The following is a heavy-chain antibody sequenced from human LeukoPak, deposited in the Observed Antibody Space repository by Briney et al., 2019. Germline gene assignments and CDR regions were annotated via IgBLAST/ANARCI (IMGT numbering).Heavy chain of an antibody. CDR1: GGSFSGYY. J-gene: IGHJ3*02. V-gene: IGHV4-34*01. CDR2: INHSGST. D-gene: IGHD3-22*01. Sequence: SETLSLTCAVYGGSFSGYYWSWIRQPPGKGLEWIGEINHSGSTNYNPFLKSRVTISVDTSKNQFSLKLSSVTAADTAVYYCARDSGLYYYDSSGQDAFDIWGQGTMVTVSS. CDR3: ARDSGLYYYDSSGQDAFDI.